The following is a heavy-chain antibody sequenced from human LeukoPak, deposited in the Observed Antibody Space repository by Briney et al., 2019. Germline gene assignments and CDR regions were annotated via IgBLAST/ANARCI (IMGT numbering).Heavy chain of an antibody. Sequence: GGSLRLSCAASGFAVRTNYMTWVRQAPGKGLEWVSILYSGGSTFYADSVRGRFTISRDTSKNTLYLQMNSLRAEDTAVYYCARGTNDVLAGYYYWGQGTLVTVSS. CDR3: ARGTNDVLAGYYY. V-gene: IGHV3-66*01. CDR1: GFAVRTNY. D-gene: IGHD3-9*01. J-gene: IGHJ4*02. CDR2: LYSGGST.